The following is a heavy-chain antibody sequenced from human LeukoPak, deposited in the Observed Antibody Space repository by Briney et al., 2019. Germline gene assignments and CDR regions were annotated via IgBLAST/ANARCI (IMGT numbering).Heavy chain of an antibody. Sequence: RGSLRLSCAVSGFTFSTHSMNWVRQAPGTGLEWVSYIIISSNTIYSTSSVKSRFTISRDNAKSSLYLQMNSLRAEDTAVYYCARAVGHGSGSPRMDVWGKGTTVTVYS. CDR3: ARAVGHGSGSPRMDV. V-gene: IGHV3-48*01. D-gene: IGHD3-10*01. CDR1: GFTFSTHS. CDR2: IIISSNTI. J-gene: IGHJ6*04.